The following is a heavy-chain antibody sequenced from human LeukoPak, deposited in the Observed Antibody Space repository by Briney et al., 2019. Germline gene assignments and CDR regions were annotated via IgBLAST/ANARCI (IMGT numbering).Heavy chain of an antibody. J-gene: IGHJ6*03. V-gene: IGHV3-23*01. D-gene: IGHD5-24*01. Sequence: GGSLRLSCVASGITFSSHAMSWVRQAPGKGLEWVSLISGSGGHTYYGDSVKGRFTISRDNSTNRLYLQMNSLRPEDTAVYYCAKGGAATMRDGYNYYYYYMEVWGRGTTVTVSS. CDR1: GITFSSHA. CDR2: ISGSGGHT. CDR3: AKGGAATMRDGYNYYYYYMEV.